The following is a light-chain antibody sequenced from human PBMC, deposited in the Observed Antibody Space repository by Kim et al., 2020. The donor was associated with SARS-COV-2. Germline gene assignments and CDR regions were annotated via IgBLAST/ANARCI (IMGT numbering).Light chain of an antibody. V-gene: IGLV3-1*01. Sequence: GSPGKTASITCSGDRLGNKYVCWYQQKPGQSPVVVIYQDTQRPSGIPERFSGSNSGNTATLTISGTQAMDEADYYCQAWDSTTTVFGGGTQLTVL. CDR1: RLGNKY. CDR2: QDT. J-gene: IGLJ2*01. CDR3: QAWDSTTTV.